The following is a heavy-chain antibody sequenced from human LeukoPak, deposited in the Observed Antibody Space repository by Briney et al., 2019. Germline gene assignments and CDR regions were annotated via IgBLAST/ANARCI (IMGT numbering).Heavy chain of an antibody. V-gene: IGHV3-30*18. J-gene: IGHJ4*02. Sequence: GRSLRLSCAASGFTFSSYGMRWVRQAPGKGLEWVAVISYDESNKYYADSVKGRFTISRDNSKNTLYLQMNSLRAEDTAVYYCAKDEVSCGSCYLSWGQGTLVTVSS. CDR2: ISYDESNK. CDR1: GFTFSSYG. D-gene: IGHD2-15*01. CDR3: AKDEVSCGSCYLS.